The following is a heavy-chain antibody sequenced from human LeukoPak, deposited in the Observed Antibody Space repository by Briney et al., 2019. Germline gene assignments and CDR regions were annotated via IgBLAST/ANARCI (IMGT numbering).Heavy chain of an antibody. Sequence: SVKVSCKASGGTFSSYAISWVRQAPGQGLECMGGIIPIFGTANYAQKFQGRVTITADESTSTAYMELSSLRSEDTAVYYCARSESGPFDPWGQGTLVTVSS. CDR1: GGTFSSYA. D-gene: IGHD3-10*01. V-gene: IGHV1-69*01. J-gene: IGHJ5*02. CDR3: ARSESGPFDP. CDR2: IIPIFGTA.